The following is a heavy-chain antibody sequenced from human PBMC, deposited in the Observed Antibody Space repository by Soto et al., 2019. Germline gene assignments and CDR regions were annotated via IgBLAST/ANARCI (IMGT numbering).Heavy chain of an antibody. D-gene: IGHD3-3*01. J-gene: IGHJ6*02. CDR1: GYSFTNFH. CDR2: IDPSGGIT. V-gene: IGHV1-46*01. Sequence: GASVKVSCKASGYSFTNFHIHWVRQAPGQGLEWMGMIDPSGGITRDAQRLQGRITMTRDTSTSTVYMELSSLRSEDTAVYYCVREMRIGSLEWLLYGMDVWGQGTTVTVSS. CDR3: VREMRIGSLEWLLYGMDV.